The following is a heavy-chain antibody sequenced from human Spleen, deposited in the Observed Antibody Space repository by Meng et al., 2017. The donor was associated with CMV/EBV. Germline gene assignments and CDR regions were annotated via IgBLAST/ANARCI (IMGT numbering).Heavy chain of an antibody. CDR1: GYSFTDFY. V-gene: IGHV1-2*02. D-gene: IGHD6-19*01. CDR2: VSPNSGGT. CDR3: ARFRGVYSRGWIDY. J-gene: IGHJ4*02. Sequence: ASVKVSCKASGYSFTDFYIHWRRQAPGQGLQWMGWVSPNSGGTNYAQNFQGRVTLTRDTSINTAYMDLTRLTFDDTAIYYCARFRGVYSRGWIDYWGQGTLVTVSS.